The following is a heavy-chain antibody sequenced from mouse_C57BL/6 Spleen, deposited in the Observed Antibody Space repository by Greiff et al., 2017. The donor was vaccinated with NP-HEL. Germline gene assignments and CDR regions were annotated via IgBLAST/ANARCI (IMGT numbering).Heavy chain of an antibody. D-gene: IGHD2-12*01. J-gene: IGHJ4*01. CDR1: GYSFTGYY. CDR3: ARLRLGMDY. Sequence: VQLKESGPELVKPGASVKISCKASGYSFTGYYMNWVKQSPEKSLEWIGEINPSTGGTTYNQKFKAKATLTVDKSSSTAYMQLKSLTSEDSAVYYCARLRLGMDYWGQGTSVTVSS. V-gene: IGHV1-42*01. CDR2: INPSTGGT.